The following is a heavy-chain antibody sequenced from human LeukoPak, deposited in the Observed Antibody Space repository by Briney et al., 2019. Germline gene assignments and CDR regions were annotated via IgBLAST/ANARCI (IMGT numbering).Heavy chain of an antibody. CDR3: TGNYYGSGSYADFDY. J-gene: IGHJ4*02. D-gene: IGHD3-10*01. CDR1: GFTFSGSA. Sequence: GGSLRLSCAASGFTFSGSALHWVRQASGKGLECVGRIRSPANGYATAYAASVKGRFTISRDDSKNTAYLQMDSLKTEDTAVYYCTGNYYGSGSYADFDYWGQGTLVTVSS. V-gene: IGHV3-73*01. CDR2: IRSPANGYAT.